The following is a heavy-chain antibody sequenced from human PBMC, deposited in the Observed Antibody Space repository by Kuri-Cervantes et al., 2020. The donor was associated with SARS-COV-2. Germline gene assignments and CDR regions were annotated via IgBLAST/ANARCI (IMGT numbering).Heavy chain of an antibody. CDR2: ISAYNGYT. J-gene: IGHJ6*03. CDR3: AREGDYSDFRRPNYYYYYMDV. CDR1: GYTFTNYG. Sequence: ASVKVSCKASGYTFTNYGITWVRQAPGQGLEWMGWISAYNGYTTYAQKLQGRVTMTTDTSTTTAYMELRSLRSDDTAVYYCAREGDYSDFRRPNYYYYYMDVWGEGTTVTVSS. D-gene: IGHD4-11*01. V-gene: IGHV1-18*01.